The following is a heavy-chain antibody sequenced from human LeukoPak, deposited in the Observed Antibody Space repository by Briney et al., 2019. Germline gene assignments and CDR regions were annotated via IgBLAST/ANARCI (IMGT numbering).Heavy chain of an antibody. Sequence: PGGSLRLSCAASGFTFHLYAMHWVRLAPGKGLEWVSFISGDGSVTYYTDSLKGRFTVSRDNSKNSLYLQMGSLRTEDTALYYCGKDGPVVSYWGQGTLVTVSS. J-gene: IGHJ4*02. D-gene: IGHD4-23*01. CDR1: GFTFHLYA. CDR3: GKDGPVVSY. CDR2: ISGDGSVT. V-gene: IGHV3-43*02.